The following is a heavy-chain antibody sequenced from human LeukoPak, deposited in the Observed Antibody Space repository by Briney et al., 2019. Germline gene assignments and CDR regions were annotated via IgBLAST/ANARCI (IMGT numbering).Heavy chain of an antibody. D-gene: IGHD6-19*01. J-gene: IGHJ4*02. CDR1: GFTFGSYS. Sequence: HPGGSLRLSCAASGFTFGSYSMNWVRQAPGKGLEYVSAISSNGGSTYYANSVKGRFTISRDNSKNTLYLQMGSLRAEDMAVYYCAREGASVAGNDYWGQGTLVTVSS. V-gene: IGHV3-64*01. CDR2: ISSNGGST. CDR3: AREGASVAGNDY.